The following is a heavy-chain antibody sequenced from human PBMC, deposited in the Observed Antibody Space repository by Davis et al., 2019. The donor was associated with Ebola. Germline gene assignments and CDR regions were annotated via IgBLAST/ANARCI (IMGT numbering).Heavy chain of an antibody. Sequence: SETLSLTCAVYGGSFSGYYWSWIRQPPGKGLEWIGEINHSGSTNYNPSLKSRVTISVDTSKNQFSLKLSSVTAADTAVYYCARVGARPANRYSSSWYGSVYFDYWGQGTLVTVSS. D-gene: IGHD6-13*01. J-gene: IGHJ4*02. V-gene: IGHV4-34*01. CDR1: GGSFSGYY. CDR2: INHSGST. CDR3: ARVGARPANRYSSSWYGSVYFDY.